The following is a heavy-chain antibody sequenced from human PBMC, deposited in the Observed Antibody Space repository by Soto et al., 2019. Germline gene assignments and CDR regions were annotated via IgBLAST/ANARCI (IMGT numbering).Heavy chain of an antibody. CDR3: ASQAKYSSSWNYYYYSMDV. CDR1: ARTFRNHS. CDR2: IIPIFGTA. D-gene: IGHD6-6*01. Sequence: GKVWCESTARTFRNHSIRWVLQAPLQWLEWMGGIIPIFGTANYAQKFQGRVTITADESTSTAYMELSSLRSEDTAVYYCASQAKYSSSWNYYYYSMDVWGQGTTFTVSS. J-gene: IGHJ6*02. V-gene: IGHV1-69*01.